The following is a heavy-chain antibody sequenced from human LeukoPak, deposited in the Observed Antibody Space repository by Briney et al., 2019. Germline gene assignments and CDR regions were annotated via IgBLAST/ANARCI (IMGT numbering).Heavy chain of an antibody. Sequence: GGSLRLSCAASGFTFSSYNMNWVRQAPGKGLEWVSSISSSSTYIYYADSMKGRFTISRDNAKNSLSLQMNSLRAEDTAVYYCAGGAQGTGFANWGQGTLVTVSP. D-gene: IGHD3-16*01. CDR2: ISSSSTYI. CDR3: AGGAQGTGFAN. J-gene: IGHJ4*02. CDR1: GFTFSSYN. V-gene: IGHV3-21*01.